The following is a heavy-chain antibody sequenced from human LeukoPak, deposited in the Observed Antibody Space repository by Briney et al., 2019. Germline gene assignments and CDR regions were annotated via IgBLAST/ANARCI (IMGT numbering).Heavy chain of an antibody. Sequence: SGPALVKPTQTLTLTRTFSGFSLSTSGMSVNWIRQSPGKALEWLARIDWDDDKYYSTSLKTRLTIFKDTSKHQVVLIMTNVDPVDTATYYCIRVIWGSDRYTFDSWGQGTLVTVSS. CDR2: IDWDDDK. V-gene: IGHV2-70*11. CDR1: GFSLSTSGMS. D-gene: IGHD3-16*02. J-gene: IGHJ4*02. CDR3: IRVIWGSDRYTFDS.